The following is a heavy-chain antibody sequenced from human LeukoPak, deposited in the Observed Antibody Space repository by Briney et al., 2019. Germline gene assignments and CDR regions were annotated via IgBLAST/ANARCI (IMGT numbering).Heavy chain of an antibody. J-gene: IGHJ4*02. CDR1: GFSFSSYW. Sequence: GGSLRLSCAASGFSFSSYWMSWVRQAPGKGLEWVANIKQDESDKYYLTSVRGRFTISRDNAKNSLFLQMNSLRVEDTAVYYCARGGGHLDCWGQGTLVTVSS. V-gene: IGHV3-7*03. CDR2: IKQDESDK. CDR3: ARGGGHLDC. D-gene: IGHD4-23*01.